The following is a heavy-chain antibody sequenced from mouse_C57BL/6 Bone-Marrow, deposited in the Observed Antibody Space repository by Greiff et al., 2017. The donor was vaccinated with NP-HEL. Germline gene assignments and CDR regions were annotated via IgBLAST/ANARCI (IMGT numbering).Heavy chain of an antibody. Sequence: VMLVESGPGLVAPSQSLSITCTVSGFSLTSYGVDWVRQPPGKGLEWLGVIWGGGSTNYNSALMSRLSISKDNSKSQVFLKMNSLQTADTAMYYCAKEGDYYGSSPYWYFDVWGTGTTVTVSS. J-gene: IGHJ1*03. V-gene: IGHV2-9*01. D-gene: IGHD1-1*01. CDR3: AKEGDYYGSSPYWYFDV. CDR1: GFSLTSYG. CDR2: IWGGGST.